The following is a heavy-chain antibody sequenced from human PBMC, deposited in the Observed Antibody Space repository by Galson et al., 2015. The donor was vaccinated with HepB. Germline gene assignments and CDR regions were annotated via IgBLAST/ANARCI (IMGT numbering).Heavy chain of an antibody. D-gene: IGHD3-9*01. CDR3: ARATHYNILTGSFDY. V-gene: IGHV1-3*01. Sequence: SVKVSCKASGFDLKYYAVHWVRQAPGQTFEWMGWIKVDNGNTRFAPRFQGRVILTRDTSASATYMEISDLTSEDTAVYYCARATHYNILTGSFDYWGQGTLVTVSS. CDR2: IKVDNGNT. CDR1: GFDLKYYA. J-gene: IGHJ4*02.